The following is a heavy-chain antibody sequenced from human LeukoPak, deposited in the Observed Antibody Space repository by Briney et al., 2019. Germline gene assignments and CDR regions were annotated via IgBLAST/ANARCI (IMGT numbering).Heavy chain of an antibody. CDR3: ARVSSNNWYNERGAFDI. J-gene: IGHJ3*02. Sequence: SETLSLTCTVSGYSISSGYYWGWIRQPPGKGLEWIGSMYYSGNTYYNPSLKSRVTISVDTSKNQFSLKLSSVTAADTAVYYCARVSSNNWYNERGAFDIWGQGTMVTVSS. V-gene: IGHV4-38-2*02. D-gene: IGHD6-13*01. CDR1: GYSISSGYY. CDR2: MYYSGNT.